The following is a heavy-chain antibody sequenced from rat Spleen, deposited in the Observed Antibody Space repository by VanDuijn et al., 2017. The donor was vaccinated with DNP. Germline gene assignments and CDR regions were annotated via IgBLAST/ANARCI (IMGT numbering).Heavy chain of an antibody. CDR1: GFTFSNYY. D-gene: IGHD1-2*01. V-gene: IGHV5-25*01. J-gene: IGHJ4*01. CDR3: AKTAAISYAMDA. CDR2: ISTSGSRT. Sequence: EVQLVESEGGLVQPGRSLKLSCAASGFTFSNYYMAWVRQAPKKGLEWVATISTSGSRTYYPDSVKGRFTISRDNAKSSLYLQMNSLKSEDTATYYCAKTAAISYAMDAWGQGTSVTVSS.